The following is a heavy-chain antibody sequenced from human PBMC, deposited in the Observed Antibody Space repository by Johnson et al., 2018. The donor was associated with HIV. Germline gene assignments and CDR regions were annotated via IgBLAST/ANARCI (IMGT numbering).Heavy chain of an antibody. CDR2: IYSGGST. Sequence: VQLVESGGGLIQPGVSLRLSCAASGLTVSSNFMTWVRQAPGKGLEWVSVIYSGGSTYYADSVKGRFTISRDNSKNTLYLQMNSLRAEDTAVYYCARDTPFGYCSSTSCYAGGAFDIWGQGTMVTVSS. J-gene: IGHJ3*02. CDR3: ARDTPFGYCSSTSCYAGGAFDI. V-gene: IGHV3-66*03. D-gene: IGHD2-2*01. CDR1: GLTVSSNF.